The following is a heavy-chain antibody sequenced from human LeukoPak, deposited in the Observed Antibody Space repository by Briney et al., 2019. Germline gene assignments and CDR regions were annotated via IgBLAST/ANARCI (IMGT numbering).Heavy chain of an antibody. D-gene: IGHD6-19*01. CDR1: GYIFTTYG. V-gene: IGHV1-18*01. CDR3: ARDSLGVSRGWYRENTFDI. Sequence: ASVKVSCKASGYIFTTYGINWVRQAPGQGLEWMGWISGYNGATNYAQNFQGRVTMTTDTSTSTAYMELRSLRSDGTAVYYCARDSLGVSRGWYRENTFDIWGQGTLVTVSS. J-gene: IGHJ3*02. CDR2: ISGYNGAT.